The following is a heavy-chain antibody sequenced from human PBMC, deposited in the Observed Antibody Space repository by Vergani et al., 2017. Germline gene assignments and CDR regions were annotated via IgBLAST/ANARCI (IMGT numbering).Heavy chain of an antibody. V-gene: IGHV1-69*01. CDR1: GGTFSSYA. CDR3: AICKLGCSWYLAPVPDAVYHYYYMDV. D-gene: IGHD6-13*01. Sequence: QVQLVQSGAEVKKPGSSVKVSCKASGGTFSSYAISWVRQAPGQGLEWMGGIIPNIGTANYAQKLQGRVTITAVESTSTAYRELSSLRSEDTAVDYCAICKLGCSWYLAPVPDAVYHYYYMDVWGKGTTVTVSS. CDR2: IIPNIGTA. J-gene: IGHJ6*03.